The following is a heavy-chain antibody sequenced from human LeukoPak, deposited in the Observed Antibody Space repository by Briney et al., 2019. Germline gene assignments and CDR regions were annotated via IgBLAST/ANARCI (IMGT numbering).Heavy chain of an antibody. J-gene: IGHJ6*02. CDR1: GFTSIAYA. CDR2: ISGGGVTT. Sequence: GGSLRLSCVGSGFTSIAYALTWARQAPGKGLEWVSGISGGGVTTYYADSVKGRFTISRDNSKNTLYLQMNSLRAEDTAVYYCAKDDPQYYYGSGSYYRIPRYYGMDVWGQGTTVTVSS. V-gene: IGHV3-23*01. CDR3: AKDDPQYYYGSGSYYRIPRYYGMDV. D-gene: IGHD3-10*01.